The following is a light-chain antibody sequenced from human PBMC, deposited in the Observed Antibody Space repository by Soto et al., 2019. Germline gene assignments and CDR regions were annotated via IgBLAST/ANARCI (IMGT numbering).Light chain of an antibody. CDR2: ATS. CDR3: QQYDNKPPIT. Sequence: EIVMTQSPATLSVSPGERATLSCRASQSVSSNLAWYQQKPGQAPRLLIYATSTRATGIPDRFSGSGSGTEFTLTISSLQPEDFALYHCQQYDNKPPITFGQGKRLESK. V-gene: IGKV3-15*01. J-gene: IGKJ5*01. CDR1: QSVSSN.